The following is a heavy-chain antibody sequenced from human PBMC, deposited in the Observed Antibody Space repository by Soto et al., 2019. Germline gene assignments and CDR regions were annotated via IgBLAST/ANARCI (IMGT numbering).Heavy chain of an antibody. CDR2: INSDGRST. Sequence: PGGSLRLSCAVSGFSLSNYWMHWVRQDPEKGLVWVSRINSDGRSTSYADSVKGRFTNSRDNAKNTLYLHMDSLRAEDTAVYYCARGGRYRENYYFGMDVWGQGTTVTVSS. D-gene: IGHD1-26*01. V-gene: IGHV3-74*01. J-gene: IGHJ6*02. CDR1: GFSLSNYW. CDR3: ARGGRYRENYYFGMDV.